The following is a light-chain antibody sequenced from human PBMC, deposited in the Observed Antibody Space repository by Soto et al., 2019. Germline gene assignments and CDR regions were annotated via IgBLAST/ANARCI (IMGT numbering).Light chain of an antibody. V-gene: IGLV1-40*01. CDR1: SSNIGAGYD. CDR2: RNN. Sequence: QPVLTQPPSVSGAPGQRVTISCTGSSSNIGAGYDVHWYQQLPGIAPKLLIYRNNNRPSGVPDRFSGSKSGNSASLAITGLQAEDEADYSCQSYDSSLSGYVVFGGRTKLTVL. CDR3: QSYDSSLSGYVV. J-gene: IGLJ2*01.